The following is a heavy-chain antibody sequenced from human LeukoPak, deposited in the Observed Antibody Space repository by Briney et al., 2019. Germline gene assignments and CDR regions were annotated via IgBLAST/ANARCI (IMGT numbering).Heavy chain of an antibody. Sequence: GVSLRLSCAASGFTFSSYGMHWVRQAPGKGLEWVAFIRYDGSNKYYADSVKGRFTISRDNSKNTLYLQMNSLRAEDTAVYYCAKEATMVRGVIPSDYWGQGTLVTVSS. CDR2: IRYDGSNK. CDR3: AKEATMVRGVIPSDY. V-gene: IGHV3-30*02. D-gene: IGHD3-10*01. J-gene: IGHJ4*02. CDR1: GFTFSSYG.